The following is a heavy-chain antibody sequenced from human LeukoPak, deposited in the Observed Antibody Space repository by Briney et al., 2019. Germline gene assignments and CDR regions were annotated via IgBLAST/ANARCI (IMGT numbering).Heavy chain of an antibody. J-gene: IGHJ4*02. CDR1: RFTLSKYA. CDR3: AKDPLGTTRLFDS. D-gene: IGHD1-26*01. V-gene: IGHV3-23*01. Sequence: GGSLRLSSARSRFTLSKYAMSWVRQAPGKVLEWVSAIPVSGDSTYYADSVRGRFTISRDNSKNTLYLQMNSLRAEDTAIYYCAKDPLGTTRLFDSWGQGTLVTVSS. CDR2: IPVSGDST.